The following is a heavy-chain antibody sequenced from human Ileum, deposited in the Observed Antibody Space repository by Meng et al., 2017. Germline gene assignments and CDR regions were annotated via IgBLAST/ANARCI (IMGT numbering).Heavy chain of an antibody. D-gene: IGHD1-1*01. Sequence: QVQLQESGPGLVKPSQTLSLTCTVSGGSISSGGYYWSWIRQHPGKGLEWMGYIYDSGSTYYNPSLKSRIAISGDTSKNQFSLNLSSVTAADTAVYYCARGGTAYFDYWGQGTLVTVSS. V-gene: IGHV4-31*03. CDR1: GGSISSGGYY. CDR3: ARGGTAYFDY. CDR2: IYDSGST. J-gene: IGHJ4*02.